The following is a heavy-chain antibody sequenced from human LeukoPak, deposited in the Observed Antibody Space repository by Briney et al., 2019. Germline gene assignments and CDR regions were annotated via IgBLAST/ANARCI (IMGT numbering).Heavy chain of an antibody. Sequence: SQTLSLTCAIFGDSISSNSSWNWIRQSPSRGLEWLGRTYYRSKWYNDYVVSVKSRININPDTSKNQFSLQLNSVTPENTAVYYCARGGQGDGYSADEAFDIWGQGTMVTVS. CDR1: GDSISSNSS. D-gene: IGHD5-18*01. CDR3: ARGGQGDGYSADEAFDI. J-gene: IGHJ3*02. CDR2: TYYRSKWYN. V-gene: IGHV6-1*01.